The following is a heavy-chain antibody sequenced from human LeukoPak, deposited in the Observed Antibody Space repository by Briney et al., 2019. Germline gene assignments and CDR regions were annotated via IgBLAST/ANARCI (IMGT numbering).Heavy chain of an antibody. Sequence: PGESLKISCQGSGYTFSTYWLAWVRQMPGKGPEWMGIIYPGDSDTRYSPSFEGQVTISADKSINTAFLQWSSLRASDTAMYYCVRGLSARISKKKTELFQYWGQGTLVTVSS. V-gene: IGHV5-51*01. CDR3: VRGLSARISKKKTELFQY. CDR2: IYPGDSDT. CDR1: GYTFSTYW. J-gene: IGHJ1*01. D-gene: IGHD1-26*01.